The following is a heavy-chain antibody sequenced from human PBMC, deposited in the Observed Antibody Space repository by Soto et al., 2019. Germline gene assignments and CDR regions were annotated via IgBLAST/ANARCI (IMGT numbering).Heavy chain of an antibody. CDR3: ARSKGWLRFGAFDI. V-gene: IGHV3-53*01. CDR1: GFTVSSNY. Sequence: EVQLVESGGGLIQPGGSLRLSCAASGFTVSSNYMSWVRQAPGKGLEWVSVIYSGGSTYYADSVKGRFTISRDNSKNTLYLQMNSLRAEDTAVYYCARSKGWLRFGAFDIWGQGTMVTVSS. D-gene: IGHD5-12*01. CDR2: IYSGGST. J-gene: IGHJ3*02.